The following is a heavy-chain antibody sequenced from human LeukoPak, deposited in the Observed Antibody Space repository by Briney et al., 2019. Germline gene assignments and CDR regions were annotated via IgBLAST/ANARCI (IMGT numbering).Heavy chain of an antibody. J-gene: IGHJ4*02. D-gene: IGHD5-18*01. CDR1: GYTFTSYA. CDR2: ISAYNGNT. CDR3: ARDQVYSYGLGIDY. V-gene: IGHV1-18*01. Sequence: GASVKVSCKASGYTFTSYAMHWVRQAPGQGLEWMGWISAYNGNTNYAQKLQGRVTMTTDTSTSTAYMELRSLRSDDTAVYYCARDQVYSYGLGIDYWGQGTLVTVSS.